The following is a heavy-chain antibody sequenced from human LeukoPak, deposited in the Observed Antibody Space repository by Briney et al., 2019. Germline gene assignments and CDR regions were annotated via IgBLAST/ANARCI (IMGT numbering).Heavy chain of an antibody. CDR3: VKGGPGYCSSTSCYHLDY. CDR2: FSRNGGST. Sequence: GGSLRLSCSAPGSTLSSYPMHWVRQPQGKDLENVSPFSRNGGSTYYADSVKGRFTISRDNSKNTLYLQMSSLRAEDTAVYYCVKGGPGYCSSTSCYHLDYWGQGTLVTVSS. D-gene: IGHD2-2*01. V-gene: IGHV3-64D*06. CDR1: GSTLSSYP. J-gene: IGHJ4*02.